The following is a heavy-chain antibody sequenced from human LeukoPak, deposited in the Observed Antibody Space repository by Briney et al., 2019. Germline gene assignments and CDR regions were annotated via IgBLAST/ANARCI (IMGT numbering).Heavy chain of an antibody. V-gene: IGHV4-39*07. CDR3: ASYYYDSSGYLDY. D-gene: IGHD3-22*01. Sequence: PSETLSLTCTVSGGSISSSGYYWGWIRQPPGKGLEWIGSIYYSGSTYYNPSLKSRVTISVDTSKNQFSLKLSSVTAADTAVYYCASYYYDSSGYLDYWGQGTLVTGSS. J-gene: IGHJ4*02. CDR2: IYYSGST. CDR1: GGSISSSGYY.